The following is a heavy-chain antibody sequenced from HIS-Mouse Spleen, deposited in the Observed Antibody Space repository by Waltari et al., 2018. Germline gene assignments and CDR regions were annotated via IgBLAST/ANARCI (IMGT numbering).Heavy chain of an antibody. Sequence: QVQLVESGGGVVQPGRSLRLSGAASGFTFSSYGMHWGRQAPGKGLEWVAVISYDGSNKYYADSVKGRFTISRDNSKNTLYLQMNSLRAEDTAVYYCAKDKHHAFDYWGQGTLVTVSS. CDR1: GFTFSSYG. CDR2: ISYDGSNK. J-gene: IGHJ4*02. V-gene: IGHV3-30*18. CDR3: AKDKHHAFDY.